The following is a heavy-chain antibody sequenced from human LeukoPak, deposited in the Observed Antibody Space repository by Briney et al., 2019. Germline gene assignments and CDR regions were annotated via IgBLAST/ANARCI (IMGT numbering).Heavy chain of an antibody. J-gene: IGHJ4*02. CDR3: ARGYWQLGY. CDR2: IKQDGSEK. Sequence: QPGGSLRLSCAVSGFTFSSYWMSWVRQAPGKGLEWVANIKQDGSEKYYVDSVKGRFTISRDNAKNSLYLQMNSLRAEDTAVYYCARGYWQLGYWGQGTLVTVSP. CDR1: GFTFSSYW. V-gene: IGHV3-7*01. D-gene: IGHD1-26*01.